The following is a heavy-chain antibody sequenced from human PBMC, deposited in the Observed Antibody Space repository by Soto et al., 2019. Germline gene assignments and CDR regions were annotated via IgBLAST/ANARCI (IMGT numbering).Heavy chain of an antibody. J-gene: IGHJ5*02. CDR1: GFTFSNYW. CDR3: ARFRVDGDYVP. Sequence: EVQLVESGGGLVQPGGSLRLSCAVSGFTFSNYWKHWVRQAPGKGLVWVSRINSDGSSTSYADFVKGRFTISRDNAKNTLYLQMNSLRAEDTAVYYCARFRVDGDYVPWGQGTLVTVSS. D-gene: IGHD4-17*01. CDR2: INSDGSST. V-gene: IGHV3-74*01.